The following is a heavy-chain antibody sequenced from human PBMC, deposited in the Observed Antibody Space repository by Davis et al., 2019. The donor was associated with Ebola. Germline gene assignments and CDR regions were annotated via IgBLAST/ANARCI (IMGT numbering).Heavy chain of an antibody. CDR3: ARARRAGKLEEWRYFDP. J-gene: IGHJ5*02. Sequence: AASVKVSCKASGGTFSSYAISWVRQAPGQGLEWMGWISAYNGDTNYAQKFQGRVTMTTDTSASTAYMELSSLRSEDTAVYYCARARRAGKLEEWRYFDPWGQGTLVTVSS. D-gene: IGHD1-1*01. CDR2: ISAYNGDT. CDR1: GGTFSSYA. V-gene: IGHV1-18*01.